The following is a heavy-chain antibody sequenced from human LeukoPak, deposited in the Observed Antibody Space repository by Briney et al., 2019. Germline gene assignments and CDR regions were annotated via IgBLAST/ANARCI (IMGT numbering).Heavy chain of an antibody. CDR1: GGSISSY. CDR3: VRGPYGASISKWFDP. J-gene: IGHJ5*02. Sequence: SETLSLTCTVSGGSISSYWSWIRQPAGKGLEWIGRIYGSGTTTYNPSLRSRVTMSVDTSKNQFSLQLRSMTTADTAVYYCVRGPYGASISKWFDPWGQGTQVTVSS. D-gene: IGHD4/OR15-4a*01. V-gene: IGHV4-4*07. CDR2: IYGSGTT.